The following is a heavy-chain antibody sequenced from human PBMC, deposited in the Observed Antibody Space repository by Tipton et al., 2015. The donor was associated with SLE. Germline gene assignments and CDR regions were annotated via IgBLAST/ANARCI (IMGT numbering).Heavy chain of an antibody. CDR2: MHHSGST. CDR1: GYSISSGYY. CDR3: ARGLGVGASRY. V-gene: IGHV4-38-2*01. D-gene: IGHD1-26*01. J-gene: IGHJ4*02. Sequence: LRLSCAVSGYSISSGYYWGWVRQPPGKGLEWIGSMHHSGSTYYNPSLKSRVTISVDTSKNQFSLKLSSVTAADTGVYYCARGLGVGASRYWGQGTLVTVSS.